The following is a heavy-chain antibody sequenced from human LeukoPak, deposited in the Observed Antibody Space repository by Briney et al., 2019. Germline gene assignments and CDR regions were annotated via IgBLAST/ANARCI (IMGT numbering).Heavy chain of an antibody. D-gene: IGHD2-8*02. CDR2: IYHGGAT. V-gene: IGHV4-39*01. CDR3: VRRGYTLVPL. CDR1: GGSVTNIDAY. Sequence: PSETLSLTCTVSGGSVTNIDAYWVWGRQAPGKGLEWVGSIYHGGATYYNPALRSRLAISADASKNQFSVKLTSVTAADTAVYYCVRRGYTLVPLWGQGTLVTVSS. J-gene: IGHJ4*02.